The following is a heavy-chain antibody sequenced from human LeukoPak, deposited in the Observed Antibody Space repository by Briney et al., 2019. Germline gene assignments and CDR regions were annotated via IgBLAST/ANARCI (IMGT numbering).Heavy chain of an antibody. Sequence: PGGSLRLSCAASGFIFSNYWMSWVRQAPGKGLEWVANIKQDGSEKHYVDSVKGRFTIPRDNAENSLYLQMNRLGVEDTAVYYCARELRAVVVVAHGFGDLGQGTQVSVSS. V-gene: IGHV3-7*01. CDR3: ARELRAVVVVAHGFGD. J-gene: IGHJ4*02. CDR1: GFIFSNYW. D-gene: IGHD2-15*01. CDR2: IKQDGSEK.